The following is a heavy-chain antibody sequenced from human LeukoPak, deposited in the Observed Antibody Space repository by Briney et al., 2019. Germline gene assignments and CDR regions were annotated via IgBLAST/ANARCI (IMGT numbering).Heavy chain of an antibody. CDR1: GFTFDDYA. V-gene: IGHV3-9*01. D-gene: IGHD2-2*01. Sequence: GGSLRLSCAASGFTFDDYAMHWVRQGPGKGLEWVSGISWNSGTIGYADSVKGRFTISRGNAKNSLYLQMKSLRAEDTALYYCVKDLGSSIRNPTFDYWGQGTLVTVSS. CDR3: VKDLGSSIRNPTFDY. CDR2: ISWNSGTI. J-gene: IGHJ4*02.